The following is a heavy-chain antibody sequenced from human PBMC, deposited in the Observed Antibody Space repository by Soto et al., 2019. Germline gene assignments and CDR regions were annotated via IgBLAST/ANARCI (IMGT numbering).Heavy chain of an antibody. J-gene: IGHJ2*01. D-gene: IGHD4-17*01. CDR1: GFTFSSYG. Sequence: QVQLVESGGGVVQPGRSLRLSCAASGFTFSSYGMHWVRQAPGNGLEWVAVISYDGSNKYYADSVKGRFTISRDNSKNTLYLQMNSLRAEDTAVYYCAKDVVTTVVTQTGRDLWGRGTLVTVSS. CDR3: AKDVVTTVVTQTGRDL. CDR2: ISYDGSNK. V-gene: IGHV3-30*18.